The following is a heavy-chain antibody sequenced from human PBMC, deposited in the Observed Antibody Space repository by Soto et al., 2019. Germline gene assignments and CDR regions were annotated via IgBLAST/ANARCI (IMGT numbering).Heavy chain of an antibody. CDR3: AGLNGYNRYFDH. CDR2: ILDTGNT. V-gene: IGHV4-30-2*01. J-gene: IGHJ2*01. D-gene: IGHD5-12*01. CDR1: GGSLSSVGCS. Sequence: QLLLVESGSGLVRPSQALSLSCNVSGGSLSSVGCSWAWVRLPVGKGLEWLAYILDTGNTYFSASLKSRLSMSVDTSRNQFSMQLASVTAADTAMYYCAGLNGYNRYFDHWGRGTLVTVSS.